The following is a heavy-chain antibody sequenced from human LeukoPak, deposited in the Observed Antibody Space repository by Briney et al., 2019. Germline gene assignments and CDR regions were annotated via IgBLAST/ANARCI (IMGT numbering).Heavy chain of an antibody. CDR1: RFTFTNYA. V-gene: IGHV3-23*01. CDR3: AKGAYEYSGYDLFDY. CDR2: ISGSGGST. Sequence: GGSLRLSCAASRFTFTNYAMSWVRQAPGKGLEWVSAISGSGGSTYYADSVKGRFTISRDNSKNTLYLQMNSLRAEDTAVYYCAKGAYEYSGYDLFDYWGQGTLVTVSS. J-gene: IGHJ4*02. D-gene: IGHD5-12*01.